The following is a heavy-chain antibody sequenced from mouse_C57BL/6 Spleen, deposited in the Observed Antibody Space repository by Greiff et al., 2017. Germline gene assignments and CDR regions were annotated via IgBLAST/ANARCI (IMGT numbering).Heavy chain of an antibody. CDR3: ARKGHREGHYFDC. CDR2: IDPSDSYT. CDR1: GYTFTSYW. J-gene: IGHJ2*01. Sequence: QVQLQQPGAELVKPGASVKLSCKASGYTFTSYWMQWVKQRPGQGLEWIGEIDPSDSYTNYNQKFKGKATLTVDTSSSTAYMQLSSLTSEDSAVYYCARKGHREGHYFDCWGQGTTLTVSS. V-gene: IGHV1-50*01.